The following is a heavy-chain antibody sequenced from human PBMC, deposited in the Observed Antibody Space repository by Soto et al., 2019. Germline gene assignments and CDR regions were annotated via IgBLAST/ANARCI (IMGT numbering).Heavy chain of an antibody. V-gene: IGHV4-59*01. CDR3: ARGTFGVVKD. CDR2: MYYSGST. Sequence: QAQLQESGPGLVKPSETLSLTCTVSGGSISSYYWSWIRQSPGKGLEWIGYMYYSGSTNYNPSLKSRVTISIDTSRNQFSLKLSSVTAADTAVYYCARGTFGVVKDWGQGTLVTVSS. J-gene: IGHJ4*02. D-gene: IGHD3-3*01. CDR1: GGSISSYY.